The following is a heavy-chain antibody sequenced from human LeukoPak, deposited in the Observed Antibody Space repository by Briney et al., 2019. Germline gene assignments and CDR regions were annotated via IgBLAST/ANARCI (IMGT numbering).Heavy chain of an antibody. Sequence: GGSLRPSCAVSGFTFSNYAMTWVRQAPGKGLEWVSTISGSAGSTYYADSVKGRFTISRDNSKNTLYLQMNSLRAEDTAVYYCARPYGSGTFDPWGQGTLVTVSS. CDR2: ISGSAGST. D-gene: IGHD3-10*01. CDR1: GFTFSNYA. J-gene: IGHJ5*02. CDR3: ARPYGSGTFDP. V-gene: IGHV3-23*01.